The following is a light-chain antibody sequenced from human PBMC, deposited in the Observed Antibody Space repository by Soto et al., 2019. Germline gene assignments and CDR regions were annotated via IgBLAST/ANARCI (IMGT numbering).Light chain of an antibody. V-gene: IGKV2-28*01. CDR1: QSLLHSNGYNY. CDR2: LGS. Sequence: DIVMTQSPLSLPVTPGEPASISCRSSQSLLHSNGYNYLDWYLQKPGQSPQLLIYLGSNRASGVPDRFSGSGSGTDFTLKISRVEDEDVGVYYCMQALHTLGTFGGGTKVEI. J-gene: IGKJ4*01. CDR3: MQALHTLGT.